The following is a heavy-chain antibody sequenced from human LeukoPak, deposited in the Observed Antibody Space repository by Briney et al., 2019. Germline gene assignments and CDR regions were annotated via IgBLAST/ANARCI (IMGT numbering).Heavy chain of an antibody. J-gene: IGHJ4*02. CDR2: ISYDGSNK. Sequence: GGSLRLSCAASGFTFSSYGMHWVRQAPGKGLEWVAVISYDGSNKYYADSVKGRFTISRDNFKNTLYLQMNSLRAEDTAVYYCAKQIGATAPYFDYWGQGTLVTVSS. CDR1: GFTFSSYG. D-gene: IGHD1-26*01. V-gene: IGHV3-30*18. CDR3: AKQIGATAPYFDY.